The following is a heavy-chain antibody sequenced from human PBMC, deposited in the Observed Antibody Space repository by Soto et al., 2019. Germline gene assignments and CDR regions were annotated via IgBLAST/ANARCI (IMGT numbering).Heavy chain of an antibody. V-gene: IGHV4-38-2*01. CDR2: IYHSGNT. CDR3: ARAVKDEYSGHMHFDY. Sequence: SETLSLTCAVSHYSISSGYYWGWVRQPPGKGLEWIGTIYHSGNTYYNPSLKSRVAISVDTSKNQFSLMLSSVTAADTAVYYCARAVKDEYSGHMHFDYWGQGTLVTVSS. D-gene: IGHD5-12*01. J-gene: IGHJ4*02. CDR1: HYSISSGYY.